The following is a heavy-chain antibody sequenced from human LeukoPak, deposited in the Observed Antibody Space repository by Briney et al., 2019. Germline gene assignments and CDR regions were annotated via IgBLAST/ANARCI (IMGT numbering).Heavy chain of an antibody. Sequence: SVKVSCKASGGTFSSYAISWVRQAPGQGLEWMGGIILIFGTANYAQKFQGRVTITTDESTSTAYMELSSLRSEDTAVYYCASSPYCSSTSCQFLGYYFDYWGQGTLVTVSS. CDR3: ASSPYCSSTSCQFLGYYFDY. V-gene: IGHV1-69*05. D-gene: IGHD2-2*01. CDR2: IILIFGTA. CDR1: GGTFSSYA. J-gene: IGHJ4*02.